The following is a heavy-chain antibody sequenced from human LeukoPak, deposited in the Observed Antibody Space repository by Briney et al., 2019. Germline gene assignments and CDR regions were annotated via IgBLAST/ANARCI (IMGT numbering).Heavy chain of an antibody. CDR3: ARRRIAAASWFDP. CDR1: GYTFTSYD. J-gene: IGHJ5*02. V-gene: IGHV1-8*01. CDR2: MNPNSGNT. Sequence: ASVKVSCKASGYTFTSYDISWVRQATGQGLEWMGWMNPNSGNTGYAQKFQGRVTMTRNTSISTAYMELSSLRSEDTAVYYCARRRIAAASWFDPWGQGTLVTVSS. D-gene: IGHD6-13*01.